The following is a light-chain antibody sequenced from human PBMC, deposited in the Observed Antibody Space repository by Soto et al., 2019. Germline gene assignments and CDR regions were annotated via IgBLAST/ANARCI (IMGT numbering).Light chain of an antibody. CDR2: EAS. J-gene: IGKJ4*01. Sequence: EILLTQSPATLSLSPGERATLSCRASQTVSSSLAWYQQKPGQAPRLLIYEASNRATGIPARFSGSGSGADFTLTISSLEPEDFALYYCQQHINWPLTFGGGTKVDIK. CDR1: QTVSSS. CDR3: QQHINWPLT. V-gene: IGKV3-11*01.